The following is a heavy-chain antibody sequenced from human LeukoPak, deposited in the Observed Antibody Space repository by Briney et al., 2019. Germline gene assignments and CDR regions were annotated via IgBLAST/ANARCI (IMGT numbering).Heavy chain of an antibody. CDR2: IYHSGST. V-gene: IGHV4-38-2*01. Sequence: SETLSLTCAVSGYSISSGYYWGWIRQPPGKGLEWIGSIYHSGSTYYNPSLKSRVTISVDTSKNQFSLKLSSVTAADTAVYYCARGLVATITWPKPHYFDYWGQGTLVTVSS. CDR1: GYSISSGYY. D-gene: IGHD5-12*01. J-gene: IGHJ4*02. CDR3: ARGLVATITWPKPHYFDY.